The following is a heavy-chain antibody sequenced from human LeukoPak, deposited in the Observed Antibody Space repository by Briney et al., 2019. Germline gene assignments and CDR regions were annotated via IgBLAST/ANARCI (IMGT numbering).Heavy chain of an antibody. CDR3: ARGDYGAQGY. J-gene: IGHJ4*02. Sequence: PSETLSLTCTVSGGSISSHYWSWIRQPPGKGLEWIGEINHSGSTNYNPSLKSRVTISVDTSKNQFSLKLSSVTAADTAVYYCARGDYGAQGYWGQGTLVTVSS. CDR1: GGSISSHY. CDR2: INHSGST. D-gene: IGHD4-17*01. V-gene: IGHV4-59*11.